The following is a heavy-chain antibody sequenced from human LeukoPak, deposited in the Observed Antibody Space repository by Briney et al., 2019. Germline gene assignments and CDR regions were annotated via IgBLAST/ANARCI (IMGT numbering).Heavy chain of an antibody. CDR1: GGSISSYY. J-gene: IGHJ3*02. V-gene: IGHV4-59*01. D-gene: IGHD3-22*01. CDR2: IYYSGST. CDR3: ARDFYDSSGCHVFDI. Sequence: KPSETLSLTCTVSGGSISSYYWSWIRLAPGKGLEWIGHIYYSGSTNYNPSLKSRVTLSLDTSKSQFSLKLRSVTAADTAVYYCARDFYDSSGCHVFDIWGQGTMVTVSS.